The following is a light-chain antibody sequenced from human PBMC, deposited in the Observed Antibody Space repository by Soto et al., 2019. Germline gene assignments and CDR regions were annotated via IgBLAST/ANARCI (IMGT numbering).Light chain of an antibody. V-gene: IGLV2-14*01. Sequence: QSALTQHAYVSGSPGQSITISCTGTSSDVGHYNFVSWYQQHPGKAPKLLLYEVTNRPSGVSVRFSGSKSGNTASLTISGLQTEDEADYYCSSYRDSRTRVFGTGTKVTVL. CDR2: EVT. J-gene: IGLJ1*01. CDR1: SSDVGHYNF. CDR3: SSYRDSRTRV.